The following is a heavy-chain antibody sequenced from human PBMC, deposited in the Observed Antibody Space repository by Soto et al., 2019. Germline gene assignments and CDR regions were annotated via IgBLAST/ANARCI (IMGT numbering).Heavy chain of an antibody. CDR2: ISAYNGNT. V-gene: IGHV1-18*01. J-gene: IGHJ5*02. CDR1: GYTFTSYG. D-gene: IGHD3-16*02. Sequence: GASVKVSCKASGYTFTSYGISWVRQAPGQGLEWMGWISAYNGNTNYAQKLQGRVTMTTDTSTSTAYMELRSLRSDDTAVYYCARSPYVWGSYRYVYRNWFDPWGQGTLVTVSS. CDR3: ARSPYVWGSYRYVYRNWFDP.